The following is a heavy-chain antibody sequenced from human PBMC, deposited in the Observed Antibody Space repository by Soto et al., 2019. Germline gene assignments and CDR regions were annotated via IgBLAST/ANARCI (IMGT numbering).Heavy chain of an antibody. D-gene: IGHD3-10*01. CDR3: AKGGARGTYYYYYGMDV. J-gene: IGHJ6*02. V-gene: IGHV3-23*01. CDR1: GFTFSSYA. CDR2: ISGIGGST. Sequence: MRLSCAASGFTFSSYAMRWVRQAPGKGLECVSAISGIGGSTYYADSVKGRFTISRDNSKNTLYLQMNSLRAEDTAVYYCAKGGARGTYYYYYGMDVWGQGTTVTVS.